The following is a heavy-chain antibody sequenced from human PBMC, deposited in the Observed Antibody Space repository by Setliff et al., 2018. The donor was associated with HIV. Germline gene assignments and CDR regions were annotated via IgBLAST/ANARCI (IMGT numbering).Heavy chain of an antibody. V-gene: IGHV4-34*01. Sequence: PSETRSLTCAVYGESLSPYYWSWIRQPPGKGLELIGEINHSGSNNYNPSLKSRVTLSVDTFKNQFSLKLTSVTAADAAVYYCARGLGMVESTTPFDFWGQGTLVTVS. CDR1: GESLSPYY. CDR2: INHSGSN. CDR3: ARGLGMVESTTPFDF. J-gene: IGHJ4*02. D-gene: IGHD1-26*01.